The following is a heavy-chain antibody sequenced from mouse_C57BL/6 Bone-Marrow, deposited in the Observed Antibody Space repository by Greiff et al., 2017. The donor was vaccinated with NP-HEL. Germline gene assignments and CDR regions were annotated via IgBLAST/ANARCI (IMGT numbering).Heavy chain of an antibody. D-gene: IGHD1-1*01. CDR2: IDPENGDT. J-gene: IGHJ1*03. CDR3: TTYYYGSSYKYFDV. CDR1: GFNIKDDY. V-gene: IGHV14-4*01. Sequence: VQLQQSGAELVRPGASVKLSCTASGFNIKDDYMHWVKQRPEQGLAWIGWIDPENGDTEYASKFQGKATITADTSSNTAYLQLSSLTSEDTAVYYCTTYYYGSSYKYFDVWGTGTTVTVSS.